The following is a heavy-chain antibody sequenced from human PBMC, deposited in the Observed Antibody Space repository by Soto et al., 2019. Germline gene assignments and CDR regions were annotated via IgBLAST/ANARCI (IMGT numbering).Heavy chain of an antibody. CDR3: ARVTDDYVWGSYRYVDY. CDR2: ISVYNGYT. V-gene: IGHV1-18*01. CDR1: GYTLTSYG. J-gene: IGHJ4*02. Sequence: ASVKVSCKASGYTLTSYGISWVRQAPGQGLEWMGWISVYNGYTHYAQKLQGRVTMTTDTTTSTAYMALRSLRSDDTAVYYCARVTDDYVWGSYRYVDYWGQGTQVTVSS. D-gene: IGHD3-16*02.